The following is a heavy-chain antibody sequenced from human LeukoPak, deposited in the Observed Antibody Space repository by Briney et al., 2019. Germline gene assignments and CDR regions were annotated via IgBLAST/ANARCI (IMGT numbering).Heavy chain of an antibody. CDR1: GGSISSGGYY. CDR3: AREAMYSYGNNFDY. D-gene: IGHD5-18*01. Sequence: SETLSLTCTVSGGSISSGGYYWSWIRQHPEKGLEWIGYVYYSGSTYYDPSLKSRVTISVDTSKNQFSLKLSSVTAADTAVYHCAREAMYSYGNNFDYWGQGTLVTVSS. J-gene: IGHJ4*02. V-gene: IGHV4-31*03. CDR2: VYYSGST.